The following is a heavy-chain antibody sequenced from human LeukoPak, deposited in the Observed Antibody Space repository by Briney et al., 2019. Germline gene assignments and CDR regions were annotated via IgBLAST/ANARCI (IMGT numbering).Heavy chain of an antibody. Sequence: GASVKVSCKASGGTFSSYAISWVRQAPGQGLEWTGGIIPIFGTANYAQKFQGRVTITADESTSTAYMELSSLRSEDTAVYYCADEESYCSSTSCYNWFDPWGQGTLVTVSS. D-gene: IGHD2-2*01. J-gene: IGHJ5*02. CDR3: ADEESYCSSTSCYNWFDP. CDR2: IIPIFGTA. CDR1: GGTFSSYA. V-gene: IGHV1-69*13.